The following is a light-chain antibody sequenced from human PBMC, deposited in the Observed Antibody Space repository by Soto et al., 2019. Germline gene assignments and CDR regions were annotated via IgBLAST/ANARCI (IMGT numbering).Light chain of an antibody. CDR3: QQSSNRPT. CDR1: QSVSSY. V-gene: IGKV3-11*01. CDR2: DAS. Sequence: EIVLTQSPATLSLSPGERATLSCRASQSVSSYLAWYQQKPGQAPRLLIYDASNRATSIPARFSGSGSGTDFTLTISSLEPEDFAVYYCQQSSNRPTFGQGTKVDIK. J-gene: IGKJ1*01.